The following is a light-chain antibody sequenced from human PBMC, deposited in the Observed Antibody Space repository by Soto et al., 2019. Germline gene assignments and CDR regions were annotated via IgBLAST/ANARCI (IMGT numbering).Light chain of an antibody. CDR1: QTVGTY. V-gene: IGKV3-20*01. J-gene: IGKJ1*01. CDR3: QQYHNSPLT. Sequence: EIVLTQSPVIVSLSPGERATLSCRASQTVGTYLAWYQQKPGQAPRLLVFGASSRATGVPDRFSGSGSGTDFTLTISGLEPEDFALYYCQQYHNSPLTFGQGTKVDIK. CDR2: GAS.